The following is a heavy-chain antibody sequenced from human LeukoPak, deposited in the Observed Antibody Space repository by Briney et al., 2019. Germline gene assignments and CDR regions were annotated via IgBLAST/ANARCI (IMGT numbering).Heavy chain of an antibody. V-gene: IGHV3-74*01. CDR2: INSDGSYT. J-gene: IGHJ4*02. D-gene: IGHD2/OR15-2a*01. CDR3: ARDEDTSALSEY. CDR1: GFSFSNYW. Sequence: GGSLRLSCVASGFSFSNYWMYWGRQAPGKGLVWVSRINSDGSYTDYADSAKGRFTISRDNAKDTLYLQMNSLRADDTAVYYCARDEDTSALSEYWGQGTLVTVSS.